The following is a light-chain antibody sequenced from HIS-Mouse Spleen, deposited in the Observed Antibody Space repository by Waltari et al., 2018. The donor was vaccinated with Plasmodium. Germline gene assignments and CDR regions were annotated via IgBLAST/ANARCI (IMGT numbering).Light chain of an antibody. CDR2: DAS. CDR3: QQRSNWPPRYT. Sequence: EIVLTQSPATLSLSPGERATLSCRASQSVSSYLAWYQQKPGQAPRLLLDDASNRSTGIPGRFSGSVSGTDFTLTISSLEPEDCAAYYCQQRSNWPPRYTFGQGTKLEIK. CDR1: QSVSSY. J-gene: IGKJ2*01. V-gene: IGKV3-11*01.